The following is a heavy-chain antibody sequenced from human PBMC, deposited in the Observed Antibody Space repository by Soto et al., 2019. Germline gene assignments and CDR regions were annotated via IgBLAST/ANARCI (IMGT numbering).Heavy chain of an antibody. CDR2: IYYSGST. CDR3: ARLATRYYFDY. D-gene: IGHD1-1*01. CDR1: DGSISRYY. Sequence: SVPMSLTCTVSDGSISRYYWSWIRQPPGKGLEWIWYIYYSGSTNYNPSIKSRVTISVDTSKNQFSLKLSSVTAADTAVYYCARLATRYYFDYWGQGTLVTVSS. V-gene: IGHV4-59*08. J-gene: IGHJ4*02.